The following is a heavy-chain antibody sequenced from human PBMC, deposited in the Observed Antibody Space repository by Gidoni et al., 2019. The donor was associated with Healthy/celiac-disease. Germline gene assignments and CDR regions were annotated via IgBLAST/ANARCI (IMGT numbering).Heavy chain of an antibody. D-gene: IGHD6-6*01. CDR1: GGSISSSSYY. V-gene: IGHV4-39*01. CDR2: IYYSGST. J-gene: IGHJ5*02. Sequence: QLQLQESGPGLVKPSETLSLTCTVSGGSISSSSYYWGWIRQPPGKGLEWIGSIYYSGSTYYNPSLKSRVTISVDTSKNQFSLKLSSVTAADTAVYYCARHLGQLVNLNHWFDPWGQGTLVTVSS. CDR3: ARHLGQLVNLNHWFDP.